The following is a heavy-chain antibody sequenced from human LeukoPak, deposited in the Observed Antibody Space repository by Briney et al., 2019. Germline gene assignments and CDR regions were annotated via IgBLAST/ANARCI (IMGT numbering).Heavy chain of an antibody. CDR3: ARDEGSGWAGNWFDP. J-gene: IGHJ5*02. CDR1: GYTFTSYG. V-gene: IGHV1-18*01. Sequence: ASVKLSCKASGYTFTSYGISWVRQAPGQGLEWMGWISAYNGNTNYAQKLQGRVTMTTDTSTSTAYMELRSLRSDDTAVYYCARDEGSGWAGNWFDPWGQGTLVTVSS. CDR2: ISAYNGNT. D-gene: IGHD6-19*01.